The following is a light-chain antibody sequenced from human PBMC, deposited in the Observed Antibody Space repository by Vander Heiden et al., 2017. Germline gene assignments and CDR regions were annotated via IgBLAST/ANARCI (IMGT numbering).Light chain of an antibody. J-gene: IGKJ4*01. CDR3: QQYFSTPLT. Sequence: DIVMTQSPDSLAVSLGERATINCKSSQSLLFSSNNRNYLAWYQQKPGQPPTLLIYWASARESGVPDRFSGSGSGTDFTLTISSPQAEDVAVYYCQQYFSTPLTFGGGTKVEIK. CDR1: QSLLFSSNNRNY. CDR2: WAS. V-gene: IGKV4-1*01.